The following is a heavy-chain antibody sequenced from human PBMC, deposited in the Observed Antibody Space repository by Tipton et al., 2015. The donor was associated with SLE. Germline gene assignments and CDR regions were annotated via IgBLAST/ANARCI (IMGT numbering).Heavy chain of an antibody. J-gene: IGHJ4*02. D-gene: IGHD2-2*01. CDR2: ICCGGST. CDR3: VVCSPSSCSYFDY. CDR1: GGSITNYY. V-gene: IGHV4-4*07. Sequence: LRLSCTVSGGSITNYYWGWVRQPAGKGLEWIGRICCGGSTKYNPSLDSRVSLSVDASKDQFSLTLRSVTAADTAVYYCVVCSPSSCSYFDYWGQGRLVTVSS.